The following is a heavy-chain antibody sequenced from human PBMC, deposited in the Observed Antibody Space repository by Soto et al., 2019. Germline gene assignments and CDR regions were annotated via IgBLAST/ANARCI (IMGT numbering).Heavy chain of an antibody. V-gene: IGHV3-23*01. CDR2: ISGSGGST. Sequence: GGSLRLSWAASGFTFSSYAMNWVRQAPGKGLEWVSVISGSGGSTYYADAVKGRFTISRDNSKNTLYLQMNSLRAEDTAVYYCAKRTVGWYFDLWGRGTLVTVSS. J-gene: IGHJ2*01. D-gene: IGHD4-17*01. CDR3: AKRTVGWYFDL. CDR1: GFTFSSYA.